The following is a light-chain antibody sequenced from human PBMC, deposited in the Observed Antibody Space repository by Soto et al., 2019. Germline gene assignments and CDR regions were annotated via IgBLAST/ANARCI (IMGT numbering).Light chain of an antibody. CDR2: KAS. V-gene: IGKV1-5*03. Sequence: DIQMTQSPSTLSGSVVDRVTITFRASQTISSWLAWYQQKPGKAPKLLIYKASSLESGVPSRFSGGGSGTEFTLTISSLQPDDFATYYCQQYNSYSWTFGQGTKVDIK. CDR1: QTISSW. CDR3: QQYNSYSWT. J-gene: IGKJ1*01.